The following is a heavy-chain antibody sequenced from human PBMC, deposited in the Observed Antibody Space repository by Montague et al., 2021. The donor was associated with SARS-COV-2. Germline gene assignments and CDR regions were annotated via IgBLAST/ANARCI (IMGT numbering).Heavy chain of an antibody. CDR1: GASMSSYH. V-gene: IGHV4-59*01. D-gene: IGHD3-10*01. J-gene: IGHJ4*02. CDR2: VSYRGST. CDR3: ARDVRYYYDQ. Sequence: SETLSLTCSVSGASMSSYHWFWIRQPPGKGLEWIGYVSYRGSTNYNLSLKSRVTISLDTSKNRFSLRVTSVTAADTAVYYCARDVRYYYDQWGQGILVTVSS.